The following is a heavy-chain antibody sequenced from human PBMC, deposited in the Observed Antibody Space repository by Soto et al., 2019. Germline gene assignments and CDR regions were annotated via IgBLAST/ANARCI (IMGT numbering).Heavy chain of an antibody. V-gene: IGHV6-1*01. Sequence: KQSQTLSLTCAISGDSVSSNSAAWNWIRQSPSRGLEWLGRTYYRSKWYNDYTVSVKSRITINPDTSKNQFSLQLNSVTPEDTAVYYCARGPGYCSGGSCYSGFDYWGQGTLVTVSS. CDR3: ARGPGYCSGGSCYSGFDY. CDR2: TYYRSKWYN. CDR1: GDSVSSNSAA. J-gene: IGHJ4*02. D-gene: IGHD2-15*01.